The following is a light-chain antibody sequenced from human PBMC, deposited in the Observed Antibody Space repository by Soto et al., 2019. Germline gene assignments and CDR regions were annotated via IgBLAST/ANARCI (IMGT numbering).Light chain of an antibody. V-gene: IGKV3D-20*01. CDR1: RSINSNY. CDR3: QQYGSSPT. J-gene: IGKJ5*01. Sequence: EIVLTQSPATLSLSPEERATHSCGASRSINSNYLAWYQQKPGLAPRLVIYDTSRRAPGIPDRLTGSGSGTDFTLTISRLEPEDSAIYYCQQYGSSPTFGQGTRLEIK. CDR2: DTS.